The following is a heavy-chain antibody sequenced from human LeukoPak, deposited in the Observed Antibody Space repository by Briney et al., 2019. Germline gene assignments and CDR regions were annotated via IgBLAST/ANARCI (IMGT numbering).Heavy chain of an antibody. Sequence: PSETLSLTCTVSGGSLSRGDYDWGWIRQPPGKGPEWMGYIYNTGRTSYNPSLKSRVTMSLDTPKNQFSLKLSSVTTADTAVYYCAWHGYGSRWSHLYWGQGTLVTVSS. D-gene: IGHD6-13*01. V-gene: IGHV4-30-4*02. J-gene: IGHJ4*02. CDR1: GGSLSRGDYD. CDR2: IYNTGRT. CDR3: AWHGYGSRWSHLY.